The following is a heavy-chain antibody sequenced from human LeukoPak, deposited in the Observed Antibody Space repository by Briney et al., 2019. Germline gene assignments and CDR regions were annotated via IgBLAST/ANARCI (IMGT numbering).Heavy chain of an antibody. V-gene: IGHV3-30*04. CDR1: GFTFSTYA. J-gene: IGHJ5*02. Sequence: GGFLRLSCAASGFTFSTYAMHWVRQAPGKGLEWVTVISYDGNNKYYADSVKGRFTISRDNSKNTLYLQMNSLRAEDTAVYYCAGSPRVTVTGHWFDPWGQGTLVTVSS. CDR3: AGSPRVTVTGHWFDP. CDR2: ISYDGNNK. D-gene: IGHD4-17*01.